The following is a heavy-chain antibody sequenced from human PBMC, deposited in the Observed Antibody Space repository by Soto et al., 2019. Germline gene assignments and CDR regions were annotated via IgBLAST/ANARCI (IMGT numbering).Heavy chain of an antibody. CDR3: ANGDSSGFEYFQS. CDR1: GFTFSSHG. D-gene: IGHD3-22*01. V-gene: IGHV3-30*18. J-gene: IGHJ1*01. Sequence: QVQLVDSGGGVVQPGMTLRLSCTASGFTFSSHGMHWVRQAPGKGLEWVAVVSFDGTNKNYADSVMGRFTISRDNSKNTMALQMRSLRAEDTAVYYCANGDSSGFEYFQSWGQGTLVTVSS. CDR2: VSFDGTNK.